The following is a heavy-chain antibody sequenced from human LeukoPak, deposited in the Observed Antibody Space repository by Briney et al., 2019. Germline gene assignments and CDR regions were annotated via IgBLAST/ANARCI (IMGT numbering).Heavy chain of an antibody. D-gene: IGHD5-18*01. V-gene: IGHV1-8*01. CDR2: MIPNSGNT. Sequence: ASVKVSCKASGYTFTSYDINWVRQATGQGLEWMGWMIPNSGNTGYAQKFQGRVTMTRNTSISTAYMELSSLRSEDTAVYYCARGGIQLWDSDYWGQGTLVTVSS. J-gene: IGHJ4*02. CDR1: GYTFTSYD. CDR3: ARGGIQLWDSDY.